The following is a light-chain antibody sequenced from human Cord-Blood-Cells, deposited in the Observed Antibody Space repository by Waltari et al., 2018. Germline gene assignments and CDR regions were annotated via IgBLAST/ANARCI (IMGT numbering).Light chain of an antibody. CDR2: AAS. V-gene: IGKV1-39*01. CDR1: QSISSY. Sequence: DIQMTQSPSSLSASVVDSATITCRASQSISSYLNWYQQKPGKAPKLLIYAASSLQSGVPSRFSGSGSGTDFTLTISSLQPEDFATYYCQQSYSTPRTFGQGTKVEIK. J-gene: IGKJ1*01. CDR3: QQSYSTPRT.